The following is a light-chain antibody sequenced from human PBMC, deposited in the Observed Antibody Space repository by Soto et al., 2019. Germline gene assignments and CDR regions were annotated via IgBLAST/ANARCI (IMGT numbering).Light chain of an antibody. V-gene: IGLV2-14*03. CDR2: DVT. CDR3: SSYINYNTYV. CDR1: SSDVGVYDY. Sequence: QSALTQPASVSGSPGQSITMSCTGTSSDVGVYDYVSWYQHHPGRAPKLIIFDVTNRPSGVSNRFSGSKSGNAASLTISGLQAEDEADYYCSSYINYNTYVFGTGTKLTVL. J-gene: IGLJ1*01.